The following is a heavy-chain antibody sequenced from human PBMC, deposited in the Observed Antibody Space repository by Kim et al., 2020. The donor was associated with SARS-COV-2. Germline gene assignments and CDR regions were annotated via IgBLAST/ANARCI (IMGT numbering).Heavy chain of an antibody. Sequence: KCRFTISRDNSKNSLYLQMNGLRAEDTAVYYCASLDIVVVPAAIGPAFDIWGQGTMVTVSS. CDR3: ASLDIVVVPAAIGPAFDI. V-gene: IGHV3-66*01. J-gene: IGHJ3*02. D-gene: IGHD2-2*01.